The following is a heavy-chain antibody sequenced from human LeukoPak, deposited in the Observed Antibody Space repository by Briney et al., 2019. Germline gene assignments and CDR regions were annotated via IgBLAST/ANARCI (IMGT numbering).Heavy chain of an antibody. CDR1: GGSIISGGYY. CDR2: IYYSGST. CDR3: ARGGLLLHSGIRWFDP. D-gene: IGHD3-22*01. J-gene: IGHJ5*02. Sequence: SETLSLTCTVSGGSIISGGYYLSWIRQHPGKGLEWIGYIYYSGSTYYNPSLKSRVTISVDTSKNQFSLKLSSVTAADTALYDCARGGLLLHSGIRWFDPWGQGTLVTVSS. V-gene: IGHV4-31*03.